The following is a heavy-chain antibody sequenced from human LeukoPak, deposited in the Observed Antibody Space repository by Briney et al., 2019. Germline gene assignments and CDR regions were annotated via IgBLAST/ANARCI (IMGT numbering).Heavy chain of an antibody. J-gene: IGHJ4*02. CDR2: IKQDGSEK. Sequence: GSLRLSCAASGFTFISYWMSWVRQAPGKGLEWVANIKQDGSEKYYVDSVKGRFTISRDNAKTSLYLQMNSLRAEDTAVYYCARERRGKGCSSTSCYTFDYWGQGTLVTVSS. CDR3: ARERRGKGCSSTSCYTFDY. CDR1: GFTFISYW. D-gene: IGHD2-2*01. V-gene: IGHV3-7*01.